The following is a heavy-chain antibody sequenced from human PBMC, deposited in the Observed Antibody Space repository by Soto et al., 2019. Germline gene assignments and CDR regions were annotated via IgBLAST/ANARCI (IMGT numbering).Heavy chain of an antibody. CDR3: ARVGSSMAVRPFDY. V-gene: IGHV4-30-4*01. CDR1: GGSISSGDYY. J-gene: IGHJ4*02. Sequence: PSETLSLTCTVSGGSISSGDYYWSWTRQPPGKGLEWIGYIYYSGSTYYNPSLKSRVTISLDTSKNQFSLKLSSVTAADTAVYYCARVGSSMAVRPFDYWGQGTLVTVSS. D-gene: IGHD6-6*01. CDR2: IYYSGST.